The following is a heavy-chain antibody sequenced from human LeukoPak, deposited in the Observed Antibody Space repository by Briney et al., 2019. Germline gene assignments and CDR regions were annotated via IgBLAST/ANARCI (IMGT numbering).Heavy chain of an antibody. CDR2: ISYDGSNK. Sequence: PGGSLRLSCAASGFTFSVYAMHWVRQAPGKGLEWVAVISYDGSNKYYADSVKGRFTISRDNAKNSLYLQMNSLRAEDTALYYCAKAPTGTTSGGISGYWGQGTLDTVSS. CDR3: AKAPTGTTSGGISGY. D-gene: IGHD1-1*01. V-gene: IGHV3-30*04. J-gene: IGHJ4*02. CDR1: GFTFSVYA.